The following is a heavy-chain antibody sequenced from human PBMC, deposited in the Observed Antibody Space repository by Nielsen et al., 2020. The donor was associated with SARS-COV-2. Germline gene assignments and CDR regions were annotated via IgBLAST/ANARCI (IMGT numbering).Heavy chain of an antibody. Sequence: GESLKISCAGSGFSFGSHWMSWVRQAPGKGLEWVSAISESGGATYYTDSVKGRFTISRDNSRNTLYLEMNSLRADDTAVYYCAKHEGEDWGQGTLVTVSS. CDR2: ISESGGAT. V-gene: IGHV3-23*01. CDR1: GFSFGSHW. CDR3: AKHEGED. D-gene: IGHD3-10*01. J-gene: IGHJ4*02.